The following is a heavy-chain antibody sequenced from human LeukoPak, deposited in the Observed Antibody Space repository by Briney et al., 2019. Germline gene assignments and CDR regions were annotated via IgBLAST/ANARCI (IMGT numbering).Heavy chain of an antibody. D-gene: IGHD5-12*01. V-gene: IGHV3-23*01. CDR3: AKDYDVVPPDY. CDR1: GGSISSYY. CDR2: ISGSGGST. J-gene: IGHJ4*02. Sequence: ETLSLTCTVSGGSISSYYWSWVRQAPGKGLEWVSAISGSGGSTYYADSVKGRFTISRDNSKNTLYLQMNSLRAEDTAVYYCAKDYDVVPPDYRGQGTLVTVSS.